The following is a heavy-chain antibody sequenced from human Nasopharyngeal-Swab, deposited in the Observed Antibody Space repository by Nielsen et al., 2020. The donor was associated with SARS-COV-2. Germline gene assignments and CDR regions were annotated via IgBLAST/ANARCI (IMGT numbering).Heavy chain of an antibody. CDR2: IKQDGSEK. V-gene: IGHV3-7*01. Sequence: GESLKISCAASGFPFSSYWMSWVRQAPGKGLEWVANIKQDGSEKYYVDSVKGRFTISRDNAKNSLYLQMNSLRAEDTAVYYCARETYYDYVWGSYRADYYYGMDVWGQGTTVTVSS. CDR3: ARETYYDYVWGSYRADYYYGMDV. D-gene: IGHD3-16*02. CDR1: GFPFSSYW. J-gene: IGHJ6*02.